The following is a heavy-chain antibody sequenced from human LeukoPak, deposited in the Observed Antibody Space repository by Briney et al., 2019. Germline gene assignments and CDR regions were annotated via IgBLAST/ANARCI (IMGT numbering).Heavy chain of an antibody. D-gene: IGHD4-11*01. J-gene: IGHJ4*02. V-gene: IGHV4-34*01. Sequence: SETLSLTCAVYGGSFSGYYWSWIRQPPGKGLEWIGEINHSGSTNYNPSLKSRVTISVDTSKNQFSLKLSSVTAADTAVYYCARGYSNNFDYWGQGTLVTVSS. CDR2: INHSGST. CDR3: ARGYSNNFDY. CDR1: GGSFSGYY.